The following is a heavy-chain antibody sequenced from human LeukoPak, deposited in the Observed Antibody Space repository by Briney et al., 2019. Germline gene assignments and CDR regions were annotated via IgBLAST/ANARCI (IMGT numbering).Heavy chain of an antibody. CDR2: INHSGST. CDR1: GYSISSGYY. CDR3: ARDLSPGYSSSWYRGWFDP. D-gene: IGHD6-13*01. V-gene: IGHV4-38-2*02. Sequence: SETLSLTCTVSGYSISSGYYWSWIRQPPGKGLEWIGEINHSGSTNYNPSLKSRVTISVDTSKNQFSLKLSSVTAADTAVYYCARDLSPGYSSSWYRGWFDPWGQGTLVTVSS. J-gene: IGHJ5*02.